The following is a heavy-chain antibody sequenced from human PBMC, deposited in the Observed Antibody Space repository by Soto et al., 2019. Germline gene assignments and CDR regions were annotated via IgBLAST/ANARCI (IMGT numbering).Heavy chain of an antibody. CDR2: INPNSGGT. D-gene: IGHD2-2*01. CDR1: GYTFTGYY. Sequence: GASVKVSCKASGYTFTGYYMHWVRQAPGQGLEWMGRINPNSGGTNYAQKFQGWVTMTRDTSISTAYMELSRLRSDDTAVYYCARDLENCSSTSCYGNWFDPWGQGTLVTVSS. V-gene: IGHV1-2*04. J-gene: IGHJ5*02. CDR3: ARDLENCSSTSCYGNWFDP.